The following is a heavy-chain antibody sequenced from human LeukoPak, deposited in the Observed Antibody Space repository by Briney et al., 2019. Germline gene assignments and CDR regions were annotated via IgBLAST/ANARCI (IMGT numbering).Heavy chain of an antibody. V-gene: IGHV4-59*08. CDR1: GGSISSYY. CDR2: IYYSGST. J-gene: IGHJ4*02. D-gene: IGHD6-19*01. Sequence: SETLSLTCTVSGGSISSYYWSWIRQPPGKGLEWIGYIYYSGSTNYNPSLKSRVTISVDTSKNQFSLKLSSVTAADTAVYYCARRSIAVADPFGYWGQGTLVTVSS. CDR3: ARRSIAVADPFGY.